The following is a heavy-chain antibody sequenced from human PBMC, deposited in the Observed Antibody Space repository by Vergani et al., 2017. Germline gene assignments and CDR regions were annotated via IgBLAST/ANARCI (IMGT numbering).Heavy chain of an antibody. V-gene: IGHV4-34*01. D-gene: IGHD6-13*01. J-gene: IGHJ4*02. CDR1: GGSFSGYY. Sequence: QVQLQQWGAGLLKPSETLSLTCAVSGGSFSGYYWSWIRQPPGKGLEGLVEINHRGSTNYNPSLKSRVTISVAMSKNQFSLKLSSVTAADTAVYYCARGPSAAAGEEDYWGQGTLVTVSS. CDR3: ARGPSAAAGEEDY. CDR2: INHRGST.